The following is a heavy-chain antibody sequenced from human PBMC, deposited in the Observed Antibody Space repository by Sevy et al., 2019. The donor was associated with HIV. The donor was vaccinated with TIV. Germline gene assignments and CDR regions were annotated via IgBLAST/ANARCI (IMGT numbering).Heavy chain of an antibody. D-gene: IGHD2-15*01. V-gene: IGHV4-61*02. J-gene: IGHJ5*02. CDR2: IYTSGST. CDR3: ARDRGCSGGSCYSVWFDP. CDR1: GGSISSDSSY. Sequence: SETLSLTCTVSGGSISSDSSYWSWIRQPAGKGLEWIGRIYTSGSTNYNPSLKSRVTISVDTSKNQFSLKLSSVTAADTAVYYCARDRGCSGGSCYSVWFDPWGQGTLVTVSS.